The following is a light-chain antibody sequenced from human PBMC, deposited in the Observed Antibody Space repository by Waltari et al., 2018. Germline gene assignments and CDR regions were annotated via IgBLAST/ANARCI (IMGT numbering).Light chain of an antibody. CDR3: QHYVRLPVT. Sequence: EIVLTQSPGHLSLSPGERATLSCRASQSFSRALAWYQQKPGQAPRLLIYDASTRAIGIPDRFSGGESGTDFSLSISRLEPEDCAVYYCQHYVRLPVTFGQGPTVEMK. CDR2: DAS. V-gene: IGKV3-20*01. J-gene: IGKJ1*01. CDR1: QSFSRA.